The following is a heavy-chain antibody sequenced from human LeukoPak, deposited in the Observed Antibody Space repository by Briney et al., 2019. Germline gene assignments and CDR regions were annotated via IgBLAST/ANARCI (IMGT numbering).Heavy chain of an antibody. CDR3: ARHMSGSYFHYYYYMDV. J-gene: IGHJ6*03. V-gene: IGHV4-4*09. D-gene: IGHD1-26*01. CDR1: GGSISSYY. CDR2: IYTSGST. Sequence: SETLSLTCTVSGGSISSYYWSWIRQPPGKGLEWIGYIYTSGSTNYNPSLKSRVTISVDTSKNQFSLKLSSVTAADTAVYYCARHMSGSYFHYYYYMDVRGKGTTVTVSS.